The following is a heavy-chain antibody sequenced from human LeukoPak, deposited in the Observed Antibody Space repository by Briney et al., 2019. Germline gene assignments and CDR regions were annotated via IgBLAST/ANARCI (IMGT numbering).Heavy chain of an antibody. D-gene: IGHD6-13*01. V-gene: IGHV3-30*18. Sequence: GGSLRLSCAASGISFSSHGMHWVRQAPGKGLEWVAVLSDDGSNKFYADSVKGRFTISRDNSKNTLYLQMNSLRAEDTAFYYCAKDPHSSSWYYFDSWGQGTLVTVSS. J-gene: IGHJ4*02. CDR2: LSDDGSNK. CDR1: GISFSSHG. CDR3: AKDPHSSSWYYFDS.